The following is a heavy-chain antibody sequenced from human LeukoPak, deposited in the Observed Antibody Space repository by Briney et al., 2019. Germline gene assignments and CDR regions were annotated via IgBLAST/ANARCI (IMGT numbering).Heavy chain of an antibody. D-gene: IGHD3-16*01. CDR3: AIRREGNMAWGDGMDV. J-gene: IGHJ6*02. CDR2: ISSSGSTI. V-gene: IGHV3-11*01. CDR1: GFTFSDYH. Sequence: GGSLRLSCAASGFTFSDYHMSWIRQAPGKGLEWVSYISSSGSTIYYADSVKGRFTISRDNAKNSLYLQMNSLRAEDTAVYYCAIRREGNMAWGDGMDVWGQGTTVTVSS.